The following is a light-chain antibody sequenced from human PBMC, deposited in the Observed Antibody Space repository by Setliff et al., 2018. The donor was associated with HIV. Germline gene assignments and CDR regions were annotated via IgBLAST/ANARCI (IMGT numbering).Light chain of an antibody. Sequence: QSALTQPASVSGSPGQSITISCTGTSSDGGGYTYVSWYQHFPGRTPKLIIYDVRNRPPGVSSRFSGSKSGNTASLTISGLRAEDEADYYCSSYRSGNIGVFGGGTKVTVL. CDR3: SSYRSGNIGV. V-gene: IGLV2-14*03. CDR1: SSDGGGYTY. CDR2: DVR. J-gene: IGLJ1*01.